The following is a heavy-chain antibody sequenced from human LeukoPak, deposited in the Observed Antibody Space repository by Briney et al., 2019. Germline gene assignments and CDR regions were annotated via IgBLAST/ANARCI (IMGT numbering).Heavy chain of an antibody. V-gene: IGHV1-69*04. D-gene: IGHD5-18*01. Sequence: SVKVSCKASVGTFSSYAISWVRQAPGQGLEWMGRIIPILGIANYAQKFQGRVTITADKATSTAYMELSSLRSEDTAVYYCARGGYSYGKDAFDIWGQGTMVTVSS. J-gene: IGHJ3*02. CDR1: VGTFSSYA. CDR2: IIPILGIA. CDR3: ARGGYSYGKDAFDI.